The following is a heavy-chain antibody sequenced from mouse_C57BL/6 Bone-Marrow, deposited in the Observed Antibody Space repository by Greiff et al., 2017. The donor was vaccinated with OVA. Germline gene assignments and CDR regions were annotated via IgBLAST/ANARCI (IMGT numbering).Heavy chain of an antibody. CDR2: ISSGGSYT. CDR3: ARRQMVKGYFDV. D-gene: IGHD1-1*02. V-gene: IGHV5-6*02. Sequence: DVKLVESGGDLVKPGGSLKLSCAASGFTFSSYGMSWVRQTPDKRLEWVATISSGGSYTYYPDSVKGRFTISRDNAKNTLYLQMSSLKSEDTAMYYCARRQMVKGYFDVWGTGTTVTVSS. J-gene: IGHJ1*03. CDR1: GFTFSSYG.